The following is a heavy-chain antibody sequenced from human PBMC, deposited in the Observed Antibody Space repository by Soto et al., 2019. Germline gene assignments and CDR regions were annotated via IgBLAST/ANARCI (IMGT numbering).Heavy chain of an antibody. D-gene: IGHD5-12*01. V-gene: IGHV4-59*01. CDR2: IYYSGST. Sequence: ETLSLTCTVSGGSIRTYYWSWIRQPPGKGLEWIGYIYYSGSTSYHPSLKSRLTISVDTSKNQVSLKLSSVTGADTGVYYCARDSGFDYRFDYWGQGTLVTVSS. CDR1: GGSIRTYY. J-gene: IGHJ4*02. CDR3: ARDSGFDYRFDY.